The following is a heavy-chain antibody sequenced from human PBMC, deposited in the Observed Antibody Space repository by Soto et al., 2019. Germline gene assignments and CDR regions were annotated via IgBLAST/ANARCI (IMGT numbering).Heavy chain of an antibody. D-gene: IGHD1-1*01. CDR1: GYTFTSYA. Sequence: GASVKVSCKAPGYTFTSYAMHSVRQAPGQRLEWMGWINAGNGNTKYSQKFQGRVTMTRGTSTSTVYMELSSLRSEDTALYYCARDIGTVWFDPWGQGTLVTVSS. CDR3: ARDIGTVWFDP. CDR2: INAGNGNT. V-gene: IGHV1-3*01. J-gene: IGHJ5*02.